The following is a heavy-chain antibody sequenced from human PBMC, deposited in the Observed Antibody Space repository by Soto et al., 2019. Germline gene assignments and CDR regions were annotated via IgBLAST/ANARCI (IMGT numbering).Heavy chain of an antibody. CDR1: GFTFSSYA. J-gene: IGHJ6*03. D-gene: IGHD6-25*01. CDR3: AREKGGSYYYYYYMVV. Sequence: GGSLRLSCAASGFTFSSYAMHWVRQAPGKGLEWVAVISYDGSNKYYADSVKGRFTISRDNSKNTLYLQMNSLRAEDTAVYYCAREKGGSYYYYYYMVVWGKGTTVTVS. V-gene: IGHV3-30*04. CDR2: ISYDGSNK.